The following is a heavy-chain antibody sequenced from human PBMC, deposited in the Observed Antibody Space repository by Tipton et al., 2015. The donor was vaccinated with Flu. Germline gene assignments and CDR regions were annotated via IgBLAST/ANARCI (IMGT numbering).Heavy chain of an antibody. J-gene: IGHJ5*02. D-gene: IGHD3-10*01. CDR2: ISWNSGSI. CDR3: AKAQPPLWFGELVFDP. Sequence: SLRLSCAASGFTFDDYAMHWVRQAPGKGLEWVSGISWNSGSIGYADSVKGRFTISRDNAKNSLYLQMNSLRAEDTALYYCAKAQPPLWFGELVFDPWGQVTLVTVSS. V-gene: IGHV3-9*01. CDR1: GFTFDDYA.